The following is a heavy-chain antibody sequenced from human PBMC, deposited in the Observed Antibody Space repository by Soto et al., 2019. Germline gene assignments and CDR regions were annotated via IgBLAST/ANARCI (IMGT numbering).Heavy chain of an antibody. Sequence: QVQLVQSGAEVEKPGSSVKVSCTASGDTFNFYTISWVRQAPGQGLEWMGRIIPMLGMSNYAQNFQGRVTMIADKSTSTAYMELSSLRSEDTALYYCATNYGSGSAHFDNWGQGTLVTVSS. V-gene: IGHV1-69*02. CDR2: IIPMLGMS. D-gene: IGHD3-10*01. CDR3: ATNYGSGSAHFDN. J-gene: IGHJ4*02. CDR1: GDTFNFYT.